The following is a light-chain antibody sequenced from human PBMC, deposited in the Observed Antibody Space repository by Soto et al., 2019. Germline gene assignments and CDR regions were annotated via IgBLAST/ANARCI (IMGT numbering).Light chain of an antibody. CDR2: AAS. CDR1: QSVSSNY. CDR3: QQFCSSLWT. Sequence: ESVLTQSPGTLSLSPGERVTLSCRASQSVSSNYLAWYQQKPGQAPRLLIYAASSRATGIPDRFGGSGSGTDFTLTISRLEPEDFAVYYCQQFCSSLWTFGQGTKVEIK. J-gene: IGKJ1*01. V-gene: IGKV3-20*01.